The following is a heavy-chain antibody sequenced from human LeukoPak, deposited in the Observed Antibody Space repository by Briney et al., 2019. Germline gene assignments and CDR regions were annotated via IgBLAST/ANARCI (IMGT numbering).Heavy chain of an antibody. CDR2: ISGRSSHV. J-gene: IGHJ4*02. CDR3: GRAFPPLRTASAGDL. V-gene: IGHV3-21*01. D-gene: IGHD3-16*01. CDR1: GFSFSDYD. Sequence: GGSLRPSCSASGFSFSDYDLNWFRQAPGKGLEWISSISGRSSHVYYGDSVKGRFSISRDNAMNSVFLQMNSLGVDDTAVYYCGRAFPPLRTASAGDLWGQGTLVTVSS.